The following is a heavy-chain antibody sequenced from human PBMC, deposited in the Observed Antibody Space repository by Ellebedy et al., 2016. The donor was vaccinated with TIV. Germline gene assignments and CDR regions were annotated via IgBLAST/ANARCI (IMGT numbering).Heavy chain of an antibody. Sequence: GGSLRLSXAASGFTFSSYAMSWVRQAPGKGLEWVSAISGSGGSTYYADSVKGRFTISRDNSKNTLYLQMNSLRAEDTAVYYCACVSVVPAANGYWGQGTLVTVSS. CDR2: ISGSGGST. J-gene: IGHJ4*02. D-gene: IGHD2-2*01. CDR3: ACVSVVPAANGY. V-gene: IGHV3-23*01. CDR1: GFTFSSYA.